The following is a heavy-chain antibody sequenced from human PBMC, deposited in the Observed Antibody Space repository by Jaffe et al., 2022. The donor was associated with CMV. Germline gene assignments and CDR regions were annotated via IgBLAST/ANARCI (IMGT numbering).Heavy chain of an antibody. CDR1: GFTFSSYW. Sequence: EVQLVESGGGLVQPGGSLRLSCAASGFTFSSYWMSWVRQAPGKGLEWVANIKQDGSEKYYVDSVKGRFTISRDNAKNSLYLQMNSLRAEDTAVYYCARDQGSSWYKYYFDYWGQGTLVTVSS. CDR3: ARDQGSSWYKYYFDY. J-gene: IGHJ4*02. D-gene: IGHD6-13*01. V-gene: IGHV3-7*01. CDR2: IKQDGSEK.